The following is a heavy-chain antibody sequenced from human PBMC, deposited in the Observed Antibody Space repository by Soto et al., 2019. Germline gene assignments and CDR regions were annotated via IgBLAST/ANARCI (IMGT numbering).Heavy chain of an antibody. J-gene: IGHJ6*02. Sequence: QVQLQESGPGLVKPSQTLSLTCTVSGVSISSGGYYWSWLRQHPGKGLEWLGYIYYSGSTYYNPSLTSRDTMSLDASKRQLCLKLSSVPAADTAVNYCARDQLYCSGGRCYLARYYYYYGMAVWGQGTTVTVSS. CDR1: GVSISSGGYY. D-gene: IGHD2-15*01. V-gene: IGHV4-31*03. CDR3: ARDQLYCSGGRCYLARYYYYYGMAV. CDR2: IYYSGST.